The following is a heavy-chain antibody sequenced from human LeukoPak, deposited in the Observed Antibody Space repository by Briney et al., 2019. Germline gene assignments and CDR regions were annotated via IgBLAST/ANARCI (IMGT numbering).Heavy chain of an antibody. V-gene: IGHV1-69*01. CDR1: GGTFSSYA. J-gene: IGHJ6*02. CDR3: ARDWRYGMDV. Sequence: SVTVSCKASGGTFSSYAISWVRQAPGQGLEWMGGIIPIFGTANYAQKFQGRVTITADESTSTAYMELSSLRSEDTAVYYCARDWRYGMDVWGQGTTVTVSS. D-gene: IGHD3-3*01. CDR2: IIPIFGTA.